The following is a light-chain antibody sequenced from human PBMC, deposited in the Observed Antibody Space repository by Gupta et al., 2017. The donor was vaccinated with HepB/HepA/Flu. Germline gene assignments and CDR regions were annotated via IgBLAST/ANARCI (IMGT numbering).Light chain of an antibody. J-gene: IGLJ3*02. CDR2: AND. CDR1: SSNMATNY. CDR3: GSWHSSLNAWV. V-gene: IGLV1-51*02. Sequence: QSVLTQPPSVSAAPGQKVPISCPGSSSNMATNYVSWYQQLPGTAPKVLIYANDKRPSWIPDRFSGSKSGASDTLDIAGLQTGDEADYYCGSWHSSLNAWVFGGGTKLTVL.